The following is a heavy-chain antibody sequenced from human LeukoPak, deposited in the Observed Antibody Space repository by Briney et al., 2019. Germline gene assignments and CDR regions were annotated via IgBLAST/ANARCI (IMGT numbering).Heavy chain of an antibody. J-gene: IGHJ4*02. CDR1: AYTFTGYS. Sequence: GASVKVSCRASAYTFTGYSMHWVRQAPGQGLEWVGRISPNTGGPNYAEKFQGRVTMTRDTSISTAYMELRRLRYDDTAVYHCARQRYGYYLDYWGQGTLVTVSS. CDR2: ISPNTGGP. CDR3: ARQRYGYYLDY. V-gene: IGHV1-2*06. D-gene: IGHD5-18*01.